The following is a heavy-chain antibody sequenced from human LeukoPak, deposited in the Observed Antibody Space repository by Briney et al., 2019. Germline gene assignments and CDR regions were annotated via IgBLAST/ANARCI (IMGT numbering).Heavy chain of an antibody. CDR3: ARDRIAVAGTGGFDY. D-gene: IGHD6-19*01. Sequence: ASVKVSCKASGYTFTSYAMHWVRQAPGQRLEWMGWINAGNGNTKYSQKFQGRVTITRDTSASTAYMDLSSLRSEDTAVYYCARDRIAVAGTGGFDYWGQGTLVTVSS. CDR1: GYTFTSYA. CDR2: INAGNGNT. V-gene: IGHV1-3*01. J-gene: IGHJ4*02.